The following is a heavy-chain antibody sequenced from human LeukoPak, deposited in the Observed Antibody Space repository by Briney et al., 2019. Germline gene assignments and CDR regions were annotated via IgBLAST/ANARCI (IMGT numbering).Heavy chain of an antibody. CDR3: AELGITMIGGV. D-gene: IGHD3-10*02. V-gene: IGHV3-48*03. CDR1: GFTFSSYA. Sequence: GGSLRLSCAASGFTFSSYAMSWVRQAPGKGLEWVSYISSSGSTIYYADSVKGRSTISRDNAKNSLYLQMNSLRAEDTAVYYCAELGITMIGGVWGKGTTVTISS. J-gene: IGHJ6*04. CDR2: ISSSGSTI.